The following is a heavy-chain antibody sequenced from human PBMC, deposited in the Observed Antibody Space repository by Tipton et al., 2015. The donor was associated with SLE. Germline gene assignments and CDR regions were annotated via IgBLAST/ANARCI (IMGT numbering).Heavy chain of an antibody. CDR1: GLTFSSYA. D-gene: IGHD6-13*01. CDR2: VYGGGGT. J-gene: IGHJ4*02. V-gene: IGHV3-23*03. Sequence: SLRLSCAASGLTFSSYAMSWVRQAPGKGLEWVSVVYGGGGTYYADSVKGRFTISRDNSKNTLYLQMNSLRAEDTAVYYCAKVRGSSSYWGQGTLVTVSS. CDR3: AKVRGSSSY.